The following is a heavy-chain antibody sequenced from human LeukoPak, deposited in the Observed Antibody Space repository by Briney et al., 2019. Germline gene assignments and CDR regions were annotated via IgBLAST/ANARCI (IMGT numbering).Heavy chain of an antibody. CDR3: ARGYCSSTSCEYFQH. Sequence: SETLSLTCTVSGGSISSYYWGWIRQPPGKGLEWIGYIYYSGSTNYNPSLKSRVTISVDTSKNQFPLKLSSVTAADTAVYYCARGYCSSTSCEYFQHWGQGTLVTVSS. D-gene: IGHD2-2*01. CDR1: GGSISSYY. CDR2: IYYSGST. V-gene: IGHV4-59*01. J-gene: IGHJ1*01.